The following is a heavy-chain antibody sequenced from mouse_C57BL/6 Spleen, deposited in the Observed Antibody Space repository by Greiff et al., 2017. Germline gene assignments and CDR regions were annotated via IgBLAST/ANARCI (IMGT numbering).Heavy chain of an antibody. CDR2: IDPDNGDT. CDR3: AKSAQDRGGFDY. V-gene: IGHV14-4*01. CDR1: GFNFTDDY. Sequence: VQLQQSGAELVRPGASVKLSCTASGFNFTDDYMHWVKQRPEQGLEWIGMIDPDNGDTDYTSKFQGKATITADTSSNTAYLQLSSLTSEDTAVYYCAKSAQDRGGFDYWGQGTLVTVSA. J-gene: IGHJ3*01.